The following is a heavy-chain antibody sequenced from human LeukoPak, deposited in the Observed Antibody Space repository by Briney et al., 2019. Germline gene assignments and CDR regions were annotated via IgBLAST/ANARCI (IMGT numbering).Heavy chain of an antibody. D-gene: IGHD5-18*01. V-gene: IGHV4-59*01. CDR3: ARFSGYSYGYYFDY. CDR2: IYYSGST. Sequence: SETLSLTCTVSGGSISSYYWSWIRQPPGKGLEWIGYIYYSGSTNYNPSLKSRVTISVDTSKNQCSLKLSSVTAADTAVYYCARFSGYSYGYYFDYWGQGTLVTVSS. CDR1: GGSISSYY. J-gene: IGHJ4*02.